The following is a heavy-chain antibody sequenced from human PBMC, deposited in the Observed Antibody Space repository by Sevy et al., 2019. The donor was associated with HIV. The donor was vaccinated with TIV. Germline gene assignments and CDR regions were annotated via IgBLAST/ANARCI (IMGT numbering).Heavy chain of an antibody. V-gene: IGHV1-69*13. D-gene: IGHD5-12*01. Sequence: ASVKVSCKASGGTFSSYAISWVRQAPGQGLEWMGGIIPIFGTANYAQKFQGRVTITADESTSTAYMELSGLRSEDTAVYYCASEGGYDKPGYWGQGTLVTVSS. CDR1: GGTFSSYA. J-gene: IGHJ4*02. CDR2: IIPIFGTA. CDR3: ASEGGYDKPGY.